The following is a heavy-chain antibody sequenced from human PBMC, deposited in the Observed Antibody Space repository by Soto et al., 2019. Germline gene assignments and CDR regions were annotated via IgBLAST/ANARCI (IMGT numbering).Heavy chain of an antibody. D-gene: IGHD6-13*01. J-gene: IGHJ3*02. CDR3: ARRYSSAFDI. Sequence: SETLSLTCTVSGGSISSGGYFWSWIRQHPGKGLEWIGYIYYSGSTYYNPSLKSRVTISVDTSKNQFSLKLSSVTAADTAVYYCARRYSSAFDIWGQGTMVTVSS. V-gene: IGHV4-31*03. CDR2: IYYSGST. CDR1: GGSISSGGYF.